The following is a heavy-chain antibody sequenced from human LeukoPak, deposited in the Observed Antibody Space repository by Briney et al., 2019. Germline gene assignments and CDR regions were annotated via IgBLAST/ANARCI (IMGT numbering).Heavy chain of an antibody. J-gene: IGHJ4*02. Sequence: SETLSLTCTVSGDSITRSNYYWGWIRQPPGKGLEWIGSIYYSGATFYNPSLQSRVTISVDTSKNQFSLKLSSVTAADTAVFYCAGLGNGRTFDSWGQGTLVTVSS. CDR2: IYYSGAT. V-gene: IGHV4-39*07. D-gene: IGHD2-8*01. CDR1: GDSITRSNYY. CDR3: AGLGNGRTFDS.